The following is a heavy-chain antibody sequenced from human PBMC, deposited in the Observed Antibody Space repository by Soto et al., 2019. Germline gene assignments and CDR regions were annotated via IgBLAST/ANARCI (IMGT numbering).Heavy chain of an antibody. CDR2: MNPNSGNT. D-gene: IGHD2-15*01. J-gene: IGHJ6*02. CDR3: ARFGGNLYGMDV. V-gene: IGHV1-8*01. Sequence: ASVKVSCKASGYTFTSYDINWVRQATGQGLEWMGWMNPNSGNTGYAQKFQGRVTMTRSTSISTAYMELSSLRSEDTAVYYCARFGGNLYGMDVWGQGTTVTVSS. CDR1: GYTFTSYD.